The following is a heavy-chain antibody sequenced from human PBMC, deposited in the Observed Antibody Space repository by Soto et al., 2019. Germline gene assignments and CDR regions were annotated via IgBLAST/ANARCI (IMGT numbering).Heavy chain of an antibody. CDR1: GFTVSTKY. CDR3: AKAGYCSSATCATRYYYMDV. D-gene: IGHD2-2*01. CDR2: IYSGGST. Sequence: VGSLRLSCAASGFTVSTKYMSWVRQAPGKGLEWVSVIYSGGSTFYADSVKGRFTISRDNSKNTLYLQMNSLRAEDTAVYYCAKAGYCSSATCATRYYYMDVWGKGTTVTVSS. V-gene: IGHV3-53*01. J-gene: IGHJ6*03.